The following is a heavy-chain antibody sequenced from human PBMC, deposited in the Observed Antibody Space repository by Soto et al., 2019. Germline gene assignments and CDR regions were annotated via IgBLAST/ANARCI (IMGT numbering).Heavy chain of an antibody. CDR2: IYWDDDK. Sequence: QITLKESGPTLVKPTQTLTLSCTFSGFLLSTNGVGVGWIRQPPGKALEWLALIYWDDDKRYSPSLRSRLTITKDTSKNQVVLTMTNMDPVDTATYYCAHRRGDGYTDYWGQGTLVTVSS. J-gene: IGHJ4*02. CDR3: AHRRGDGYTDY. V-gene: IGHV2-5*02. CDR1: GFLLSTNGVG. D-gene: IGHD5-12*01.